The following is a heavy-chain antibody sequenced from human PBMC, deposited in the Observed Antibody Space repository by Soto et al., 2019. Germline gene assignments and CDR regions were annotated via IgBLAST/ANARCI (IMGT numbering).Heavy chain of an antibody. J-gene: IGHJ3*01. CDR3: AKLKTDYYYDSSGYSVPWAFDL. V-gene: IGHV3-23*01. D-gene: IGHD3-22*01. CDR1: GFTFSSYA. Sequence: GSLRLSCAGSGFTFSSYAMSWVRQAPGKGREWVSAISGSGGSTYYADSVKGRFTISRDNSKNTLYLQMNSLRAEDTAVYYCAKLKTDYYYDSSGYSVPWAFDLWGQRTMVTVSS. CDR2: ISGSGGST.